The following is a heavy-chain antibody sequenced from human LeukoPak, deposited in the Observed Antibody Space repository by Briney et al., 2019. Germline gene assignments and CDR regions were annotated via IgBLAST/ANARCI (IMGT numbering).Heavy chain of an antibody. CDR1: GGSIISGSYY. J-gene: IGHJ4*02. V-gene: IGHV4-61*02. CDR3: ARVAKAYAFRGNSRLGGVDY. Sequence: PSRTLSLPCTVSGGSIISGSYYWSWIRQPAGKGLEWIGRIYTSGSTNYNPSLKSRVTISVDKAKNQFSLKLNSVTAADTAVYYWARVAKAYAFRGNSRLGGVDYWGQGTLVTVSS. CDR2: IYTSGST. D-gene: IGHD4-23*01.